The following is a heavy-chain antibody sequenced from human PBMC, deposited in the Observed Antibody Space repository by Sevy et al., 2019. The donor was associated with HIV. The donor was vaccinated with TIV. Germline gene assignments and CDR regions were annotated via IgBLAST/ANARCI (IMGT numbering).Heavy chain of an antibody. CDR3: ERDGGCSSSSCLLYFDY. J-gene: IGHJ4*02. CDR2: ISSSSNYI. Sequence: GGSLRLSCVVSGFTFSKYPMNWVRQAPGKGLEWVSSISSSSNYIYYGDSVKGRFTSSRDNAKNSLYLQMNSLRADDTAVYYCERDGGCSSSSCLLYFDYWGQGILVTVSS. CDR1: GFTFSKYP. V-gene: IGHV3-21*01. D-gene: IGHD2-15*01.